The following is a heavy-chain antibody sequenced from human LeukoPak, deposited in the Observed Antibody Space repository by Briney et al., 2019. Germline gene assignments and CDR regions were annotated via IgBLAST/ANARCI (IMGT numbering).Heavy chain of an antibody. CDR2: IYYSGST. J-gene: IGHJ4*02. D-gene: IGHD2-8*02. Sequence: SETLSLTCTVSGGSISSSSYYWGWIRQPPGKGLEWIGSIYYSGSTYYNPSLKSRVTISVDTSKNQFSLKLSSVTAADTAVYYCAGELVSSFDYWGQGTLVTVSS. CDR1: GGSISSSSYY. CDR3: AGELVSSFDY. V-gene: IGHV4-39*02.